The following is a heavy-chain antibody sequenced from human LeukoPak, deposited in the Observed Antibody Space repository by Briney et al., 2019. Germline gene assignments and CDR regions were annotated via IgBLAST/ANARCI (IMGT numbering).Heavy chain of an antibody. J-gene: IGHJ4*02. CDR3: AKAPVTTCRGAFCYPFDY. CDR1: GFTFSSYD. CDR2: ISDTGNT. D-gene: IGHD2-15*01. Sequence: GGSLRLSCAASGFTFSSYDMYWVRQAPGKGLEWVSAISDTGNTYHADSVKGRFTISRDSSKNTLFLQMNRLRPEDAAVYYCAKAPVTTCRGAFCYPFDYWGLGTLVTVSS. V-gene: IGHV3-23*01.